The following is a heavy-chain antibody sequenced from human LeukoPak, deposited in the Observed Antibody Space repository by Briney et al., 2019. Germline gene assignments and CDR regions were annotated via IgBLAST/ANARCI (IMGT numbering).Heavy chain of an antibody. CDR3: ARGVLRFREAFDY. CDR2: IYYSGST. J-gene: IGHJ4*02. CDR1: GVSISSGGYY. V-gene: IGHV4-31*03. D-gene: IGHD3-3*01. Sequence: PSETLSLTCTVSGVSISSGGYYWSWIRQHPGKGLEYIGHIYYSGSTSYNPSLKSRVTISVDTSKNQFSLKLSSVTAADTAVYYCARGVLRFREAFDYWGQGTLVTVSS.